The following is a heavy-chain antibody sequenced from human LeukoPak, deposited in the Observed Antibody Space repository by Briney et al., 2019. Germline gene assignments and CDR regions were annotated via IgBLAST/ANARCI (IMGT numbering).Heavy chain of an antibody. Sequence: GRSLRLSCAASGFTFSSYGMHWVRQAPGKGLEWVAVIWYDGSNKYYADSVKGRFTISRDNSKNTLYLQMNSLRAEDMAVYYCARDRDYYDSSGYYYGYFDYWGQGTLVTVSS. CDR2: IWYDGSNK. CDR3: ARDRDYYDSSGYYYGYFDY. CDR1: GFTFSSYG. J-gene: IGHJ4*02. V-gene: IGHV3-33*01. D-gene: IGHD3-22*01.